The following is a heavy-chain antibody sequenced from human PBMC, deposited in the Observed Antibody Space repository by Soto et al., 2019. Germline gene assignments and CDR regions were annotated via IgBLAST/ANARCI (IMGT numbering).Heavy chain of an antibody. D-gene: IGHD4-17*01. V-gene: IGHV4-34*01. J-gene: IGHJ4*02. CDR1: GGSFSGYY. CDR2: INRSGRT. Sequence: QMQLQQWGAGLLKPSETLSLTCAVYGGSFSGYYYYWIRQPPGKGLEWIGEINRSGRTNYNPSLKSRVTISVDTSTNQFSLTLSSVTAADTAIYYCARGGLTTVPPLTWGQGTLVTVSS. CDR3: ARGGLTTVPPLT.